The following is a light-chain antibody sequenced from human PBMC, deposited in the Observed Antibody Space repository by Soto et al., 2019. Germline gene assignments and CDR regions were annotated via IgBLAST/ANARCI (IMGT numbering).Light chain of an antibody. Sequence: QPALTQPASVSGSPGQSIAISCTGTSSDVGGYKYVTWYQQNPGKAPKVLIYEVSNRFSGVSDRFSGTKSGNTASLTISGLQAEDEAEYFCSSYTSTNTYVFGSGTKVTVL. CDR1: SSDVGGYKY. CDR3: SSYTSTNTYV. J-gene: IGLJ1*01. V-gene: IGLV2-14*01. CDR2: EVS.